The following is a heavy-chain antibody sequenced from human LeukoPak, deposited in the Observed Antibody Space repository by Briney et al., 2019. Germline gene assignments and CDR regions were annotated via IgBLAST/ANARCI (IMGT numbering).Heavy chain of an antibody. CDR1: GFTFSSYA. Sequence: GRSLRLSCAASGFTFSSYAMHWVRQAPGKGLEWVAVISYDGSKKYYADSVKGRFTISRDNSKNTLYLQMNSLRAEDTAVYYCARGVFYWGQGTLVTVSS. J-gene: IGHJ4*02. CDR3: ARGVFY. V-gene: IGHV3-30-3*01. D-gene: IGHD3-3*01. CDR2: ISYDGSKK.